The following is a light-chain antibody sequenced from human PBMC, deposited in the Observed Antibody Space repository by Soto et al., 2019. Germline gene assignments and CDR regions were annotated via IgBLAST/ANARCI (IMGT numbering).Light chain of an antibody. CDR3: QQRSNWPT. CDR1: QSVSSY. CDR2: DAS. Sequence: EIVLTQSPATLSLSPGDRATLSCRASQSVSSYLAWYQQKPGQAPRLLIYDASNRATGIPARFSGSGSGTDFTLTISSLEPEDFAVYYCQQRSNWPTFGQGTKV. J-gene: IGKJ1*01. V-gene: IGKV3-11*01.